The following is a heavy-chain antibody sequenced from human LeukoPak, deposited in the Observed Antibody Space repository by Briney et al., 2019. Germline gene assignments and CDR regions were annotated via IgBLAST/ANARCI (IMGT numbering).Heavy chain of an antibody. Sequence: ASVKVSCKASGYTFTSYDINWVRQATGQGLEWMGWMNPNSGNTGYAQKFQGRVTMTRNTSISTAYMELSSLRSEDTAVYYCARGTSSSWFPYYYYYYMDVWAKGPRSPSP. D-gene: IGHD6-13*01. CDR2: MNPNSGNT. CDR1: GYTFTSYD. V-gene: IGHV1-8*01. J-gene: IGHJ6*03. CDR3: ARGTSSSWFPYYYYYYMDV.